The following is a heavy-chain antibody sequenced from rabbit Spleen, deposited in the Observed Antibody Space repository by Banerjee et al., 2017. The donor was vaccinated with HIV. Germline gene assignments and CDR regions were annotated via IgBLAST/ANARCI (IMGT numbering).Heavy chain of an antibody. CDR2: ISGANSGST. D-gene: IGHD4-2*01. CDR1: GFTISSNAW. V-gene: IGHV1S45*01. Sequence: EESGGDLVKPEGSLTLTCTASGFTISSNAWIYWVRQAPGKGLEWIGCISGANSGSTNSASWANGRLTVSRAASTKVTLQTTSLTAADTAAYYCARVTGRGSNLWGPGTLVTVS. J-gene: IGHJ4*01. CDR3: ARVTGRGSNL.